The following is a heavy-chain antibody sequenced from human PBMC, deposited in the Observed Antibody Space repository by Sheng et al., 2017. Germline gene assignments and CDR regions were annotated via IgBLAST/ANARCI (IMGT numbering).Heavy chain of an antibody. CDR3: ARSLQLVLHYYYYMDV. CDR1: GFTFSSYA. D-gene: IGHD6-6*01. J-gene: IGHJ6*03. V-gene: IGHV3-30-3*01. Sequence: QVQLVESGGGVVQPGRSLRLSCAASGFTFSSYAMHWVRQAPGKGLEWVAVISYDGSNKYYADSVKGRFTISRDNSKNTLYLQMNSLRAEDTAVYYCARSLQLVLHYYYYMDVWGKGTTVTVSS. CDR2: ISYDGSNK.